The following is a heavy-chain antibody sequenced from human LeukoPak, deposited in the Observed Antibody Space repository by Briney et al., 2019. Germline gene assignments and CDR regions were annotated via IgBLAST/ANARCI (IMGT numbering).Heavy chain of an antibody. CDR1: GFTLSSYS. V-gene: IGHV3-48*04. Sequence: PGGSLRLSCAASGFTLSSYSMNWVRQAPGKGLEWVSYISSGSSTIYYAASVKGRFTISRDNDNNSLYLQMDSLRVDDTAVYYCARGRGAGRTDFDIWGQGTMVTVSS. D-gene: IGHD1-14*01. CDR2: ISSGSSTI. J-gene: IGHJ3*02. CDR3: ARGRGAGRTDFDI.